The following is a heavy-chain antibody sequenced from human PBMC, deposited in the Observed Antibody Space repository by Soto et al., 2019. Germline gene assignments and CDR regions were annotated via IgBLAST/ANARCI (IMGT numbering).Heavy chain of an antibody. Sequence: QVQLVQSGAEVKRSGASVRISCKASGYTFNRHDINWVRQATGQGPEWIGWMNPNSGNTGYAQKLQGRVTMTRDSSINTAYMDLSSLTSEDTAIYYCAREGLYGSIQDNTFDIWGQGAMVSVSS. CDR2: MNPNSGNT. CDR3: AREGLYGSIQDNTFDI. CDR1: GYTFNRHD. V-gene: IGHV1-8*01. D-gene: IGHD6-19*01. J-gene: IGHJ3*02.